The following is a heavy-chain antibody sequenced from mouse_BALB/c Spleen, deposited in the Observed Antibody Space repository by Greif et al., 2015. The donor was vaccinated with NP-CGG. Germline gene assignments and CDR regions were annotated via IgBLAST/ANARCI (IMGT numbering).Heavy chain of an antibody. CDR2: IYPGSGST. CDR1: GYNFTSYW. V-gene: IGHV1-55*01. J-gene: IGHJ4*01. CDR3: AGWYYAMDY. Sequence: QVQLQQSGAELVKPGTSVKLSCKASGYNFTSYWINWVKLRPGQGLEWIGDIYPGSGSTNYNEKFKSKATLTVDTSSSTAYMQLSSLASEDSALYYCAGWYYAMDYWGQGTSVTVSS.